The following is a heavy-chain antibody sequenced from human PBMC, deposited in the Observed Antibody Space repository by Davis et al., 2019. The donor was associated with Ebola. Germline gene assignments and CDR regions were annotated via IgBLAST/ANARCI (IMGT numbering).Heavy chain of an antibody. CDR1: GDSISSTY. CDR3: ARHAPMGLVVVTPFSRMDV. Sequence: MPSETLSLTCTVSGDSISSTYWSWIRQPPGKGLEWIGYIYHSGSTNYNSSLTSRVTISIDTSKSQISLKLSSVTAADTAVYYCARHAPMGLVVVTPFSRMDVWGQGTTVTVSS. J-gene: IGHJ6*02. CDR2: IYHSGST. V-gene: IGHV4-59*08. D-gene: IGHD2-15*01.